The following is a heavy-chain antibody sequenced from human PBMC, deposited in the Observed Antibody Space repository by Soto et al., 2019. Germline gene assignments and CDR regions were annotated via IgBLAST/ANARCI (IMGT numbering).Heavy chain of an antibody. D-gene: IGHD3-16*01. Sequence: QVQLVESGGGVVQPERSLRLSCVATGLTFSNYGIHWVRQAPGRGLEWVAVIWNDGSQKYYADSVRGRFTISRDKSKSTVYLQMNSLRTEHTAVYSCEGRDDPCHVWGQGTMVTVSS. CDR1: GLTFSNYG. V-gene: IGHV3-33*01. J-gene: IGHJ3*01. CDR2: IWNDGSQK. CDR3: EGRDDPCHV.